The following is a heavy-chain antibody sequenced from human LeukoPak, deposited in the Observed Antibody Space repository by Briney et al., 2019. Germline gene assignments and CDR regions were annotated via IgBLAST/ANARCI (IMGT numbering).Heavy chain of an antibody. V-gene: IGHV1-2*02. Sequence: ASVKVSCKASGYTFIGNYMHWVRQAPGQGLEWMGWIFPNSGGTEYALKFQGRVTMTRDTSISTAYMELSSLRSDDTAVYYCVAVTYTNYDDFDYWGQGTLVTVSS. D-gene: IGHD4-4*01. CDR1: GYTFIGNY. CDR3: VAVTYTNYDDFDY. CDR2: IFPNSGGT. J-gene: IGHJ4*02.